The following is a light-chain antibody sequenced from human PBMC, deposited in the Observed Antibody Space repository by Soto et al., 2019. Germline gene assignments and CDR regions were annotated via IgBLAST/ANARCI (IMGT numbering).Light chain of an antibody. Sequence: DIPMTQSPSTLSASVGDRVTITCRASQSISRWVAWYQQKPWKGPKFLIFKASSLRSGVPSRFSGSRSGTEFTLTFSSLQPDDFATYYDQQYNSYPLTFGVGTKVEIK. CDR2: KAS. V-gene: IGKV1-5*03. CDR3: QQYNSYPLT. J-gene: IGKJ4*01. CDR1: QSISRW.